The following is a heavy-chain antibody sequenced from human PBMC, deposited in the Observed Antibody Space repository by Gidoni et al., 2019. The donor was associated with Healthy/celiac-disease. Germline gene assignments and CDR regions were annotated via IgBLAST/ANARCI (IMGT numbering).Heavy chain of an antibody. CDR3: ARDRYTSGWRGGIDY. CDR2: ISSSSTYI. Sequence: EVQLVESGGGLVKPGGSLRLSCAAPGFTFSSNSMNWVRQAPGKGLELVSSISSSSTYIYYADSVRGRFTISRDNAKNSLYLQMNSLRAEDTAVYYCARDRYTSGWRGGIDYWGQGTLVTVSS. CDR1: GFTFSSNS. D-gene: IGHD6-19*01. V-gene: IGHV3-21*01. J-gene: IGHJ4*02.